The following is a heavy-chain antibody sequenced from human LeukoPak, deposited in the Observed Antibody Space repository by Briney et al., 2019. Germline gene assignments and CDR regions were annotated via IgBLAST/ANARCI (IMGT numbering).Heavy chain of an antibody. V-gene: IGHV4-4*07. CDR1: GGSIISSYF. D-gene: IGHD3-10*01. CDR3: AKYASGSLVV. J-gene: IGHJ4*02. Sequence: PSETLSLTCTVSGGSIISSYFWSWIRQPAGKGLEWIGRIYYTGITDFNPSLESRVTMSVDTPKNQFSLKLTSVTATDTAVYYCAKYASGSLVVWGRGTLVTVSS. CDR2: IYYTGIT.